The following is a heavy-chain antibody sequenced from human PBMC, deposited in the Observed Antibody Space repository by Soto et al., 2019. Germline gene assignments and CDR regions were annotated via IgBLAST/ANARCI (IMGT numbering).Heavy chain of an antibody. CDR2: IYHSGST. Sequence: SETLSLTCAVSGGSISSGGYSWSWIRQPPGKGLECIGYIYHSGSTYYNPSLKSRVTISVDGSKNQLSLKLSSVTAADTAVYYCARGTTTVTTFDYWGQGTLVTVSS. J-gene: IGHJ4*02. CDR1: GGSISSGGYS. V-gene: IGHV4-30-2*01. D-gene: IGHD4-17*01. CDR3: ARGTTTVTTFDY.